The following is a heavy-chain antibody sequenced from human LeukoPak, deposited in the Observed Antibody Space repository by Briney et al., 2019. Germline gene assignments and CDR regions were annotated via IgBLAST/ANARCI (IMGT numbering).Heavy chain of an antibody. Sequence: PSETLSLTCTVSGGSISSSSYYWGWIRQPPGKGLEWIGSIYYSGSTYYNPSLKSRVTISVDTSKNQFSLKLSSVTAADTAVYYCARCRNQTGLVGYFDYWGQGTLVTVSS. V-gene: IGHV4-39*01. CDR3: ARCRNQTGLVGYFDY. J-gene: IGHJ4*02. CDR1: GGSISSSSYY. D-gene: IGHD6-6*01. CDR2: IYYSGST.